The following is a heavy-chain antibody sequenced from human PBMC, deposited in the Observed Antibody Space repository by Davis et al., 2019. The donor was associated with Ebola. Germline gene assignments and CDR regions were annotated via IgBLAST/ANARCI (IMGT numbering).Heavy chain of an antibody. Sequence: GESLKISCAASGFIFSNYGMNWVRQAPGKGLEWVSYIGGSGSPIYYADSVRGRFAISRDNAKNSLYLQMNSLRAEDTAVYYCAREDGLRSSGLVYRGQGTLVTVSP. CDR3: AREDGLRSSGLVY. CDR2: IGGSGSPI. J-gene: IGHJ4*02. D-gene: IGHD3-22*01. CDR1: GFIFSNYG. V-gene: IGHV3-48*04.